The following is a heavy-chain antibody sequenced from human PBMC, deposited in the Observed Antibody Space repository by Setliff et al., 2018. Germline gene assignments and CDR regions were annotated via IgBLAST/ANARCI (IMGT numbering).Heavy chain of an antibody. CDR3: ARGGYYYDSSGPSPDHFDY. Sequence: ASVKVSCKASGYTFTSYYMHWVRQAPGQGLEWMGIINPSGGSTSYAQKFQGRVTMTRDASTSTVYMELSSLRSEDTAVYYCARGGYYYDSSGPSPDHFDYWGQGTLVTVSS. CDR2: INPSGGST. J-gene: IGHJ4*02. D-gene: IGHD3-22*01. V-gene: IGHV1-46*01. CDR1: GYTFTSYY.